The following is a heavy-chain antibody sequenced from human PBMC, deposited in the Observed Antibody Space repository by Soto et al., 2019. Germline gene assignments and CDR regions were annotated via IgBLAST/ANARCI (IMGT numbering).Heavy chain of an antibody. Sequence: QVQLVQSEGEVRQPGASVKVSCRASGYTFTSYGIIWVRQAPGQGLEWMGYISPNSGVTTYAQNLQGRLTMTTDTSTRTAYMELRSLSSDDTAVYYCVREMWNRSGPQNSFDYWGLGALVTGPS. CDR1: GYTFTSYG. J-gene: IGHJ4*02. V-gene: IGHV1-18*01. CDR2: ISPNSGVT. D-gene: IGHD6-25*01. CDR3: VREMWNRSGPQNSFDY.